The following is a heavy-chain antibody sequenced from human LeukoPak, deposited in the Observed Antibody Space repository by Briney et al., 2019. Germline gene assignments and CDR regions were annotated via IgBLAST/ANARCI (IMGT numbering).Heavy chain of an antibody. J-gene: IGHJ4*02. CDR2: LYSDGNT. CDR1: GFTVLTND. D-gene: IGHD1-14*01. Sequence: PGGSLRLSCAASGFTVLTNDMTWVLQAPGKGLEWVSVLYSDGNTKYADSVQGRFTISRDNSKNTLYLEMNSLSPDDTAVYYCARGVEPLAANTLAYWGQGTLVTVSS. V-gene: IGHV3-53*01. CDR3: ARGVEPLAANTLAY.